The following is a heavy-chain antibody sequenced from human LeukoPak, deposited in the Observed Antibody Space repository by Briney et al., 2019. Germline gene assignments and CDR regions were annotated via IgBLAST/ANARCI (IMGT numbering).Heavy chain of an antibody. J-gene: IGHJ5*02. CDR2: IYYSGST. D-gene: IGHD5-12*01. CDR1: GGSISSYY. CDR3: ARSRGYSGYDSGWFDP. V-gene: IGHV4-59*01. Sequence: SETLSLTCTVSGGSISSYYWSRIRQPPGKGLEWIGYIYYSGSTNYNPSLKSRVTISVDTSKNQFSLKLSSVTAADTAVYYCARSRGYSGYDSGWFDPWGQGTLVTVSS.